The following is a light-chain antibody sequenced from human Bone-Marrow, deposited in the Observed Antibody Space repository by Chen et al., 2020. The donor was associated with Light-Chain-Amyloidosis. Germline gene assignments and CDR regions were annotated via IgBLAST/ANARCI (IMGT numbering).Light chain of an antibody. CDR3: QVWDRSSDRPV. CDR2: DDS. V-gene: IGLV3-21*02. J-gene: IGLJ3*02. CDR1: NIGSTS. Sequence: SYVLTQPSSVSVAPGQTTTIARGGNNIGSTSVHWYQQTPGQAPLLVVYDDSDRPEGIPERLSGSNSGNTATLTISRVEAGDEADYYCQVWDRSSDRPVFGGGTKLTVL.